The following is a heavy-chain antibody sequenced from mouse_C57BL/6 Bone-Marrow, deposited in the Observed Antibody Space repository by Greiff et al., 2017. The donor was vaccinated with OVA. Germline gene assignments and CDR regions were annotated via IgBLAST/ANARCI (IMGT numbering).Heavy chain of an antibody. Sequence: VQLKESGGGLVKPGGSLKLSCAASGFTFSSYAMSWVRQTPEKRLEWVATISDGGSYTYYPDNVKGRFTISRDNAKNNLYLQMSHLKSEDTAMYYCARDPIWSFDYWGQGTTLTVSS. V-gene: IGHV5-4*01. CDR3: ARDPIWSFDY. J-gene: IGHJ2*01. CDR1: GFTFSSYA. D-gene: IGHD1-1*02. CDR2: ISDGGSYT.